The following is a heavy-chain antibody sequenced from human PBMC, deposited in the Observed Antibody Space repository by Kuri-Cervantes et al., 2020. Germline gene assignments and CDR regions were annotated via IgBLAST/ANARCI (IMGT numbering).Heavy chain of an antibody. CDR1: GGSFSDYY. D-gene: IGHD2-15*01. CDR3: ASLVKEAATNYYYYGMDV. CDR2: IYHSGST. Sequence: SETLSLTCAVYGGSFSDYYWSWIRQPPGKGLEWIGEIYHSGSTNYNPSLKSRVTISVDKSKNQFSLKLSSVAAADTAVYYCASLVKEAATNYYYYGMDVWGQGTTVTDSS. J-gene: IGHJ6*02. V-gene: IGHV4-34*01.